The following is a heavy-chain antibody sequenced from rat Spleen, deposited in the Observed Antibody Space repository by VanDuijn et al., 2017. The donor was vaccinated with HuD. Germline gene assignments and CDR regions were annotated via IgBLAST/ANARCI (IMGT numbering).Heavy chain of an antibody. J-gene: IGHJ2*01. CDR1: DYSITSNY. Sequence: DVQLQESGPDLVKPSQSLSLTCSVTDYSITSNYWDWIRKFPGNKMEWIGHISYSGSTGYNPSLKSRISITTDTSKDQFFLQMNTLKEEDTAIYYCSHYEWGQGVMVTVSS. V-gene: IGHV3-1*01. CDR3: SHYE. D-gene: IGHD1-12*01. CDR2: ISYSGST.